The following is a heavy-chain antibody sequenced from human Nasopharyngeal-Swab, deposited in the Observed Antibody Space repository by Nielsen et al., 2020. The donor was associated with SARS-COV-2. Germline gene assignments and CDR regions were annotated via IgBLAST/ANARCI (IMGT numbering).Heavy chain of an antibody. CDR2: VYSSGST. Sequence: SETLSLTCSVSGDSISSGNYYWSWIRQPAGEGLQWIGRVYSSGSTNYTASLKRRGTISVDTSKNQFPLKMTSVPAADTAVYYCARTKVVTTSWFDPRGQGTLVTVSP. D-gene: IGHD2-21*02. CDR1: GDSISSGNYY. J-gene: IGHJ5*02. V-gene: IGHV4-61*02. CDR3: ARTKVVTTSWFDP.